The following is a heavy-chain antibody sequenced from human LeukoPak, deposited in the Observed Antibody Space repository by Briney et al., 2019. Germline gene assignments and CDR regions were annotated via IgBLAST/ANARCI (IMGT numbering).Heavy chain of an antibody. CDR3: VKDAPNGSVDF. J-gene: IGHJ4*02. D-gene: IGHD2-8*01. V-gene: IGHV3-33*03. CDR2: IWYDGSNK. CDR1: GITFSSYG. Sequence: PGGSLRLSCAASGITFSSYGMHWVRQAPGKGLEWVAVIWYDGSNKYYADSVKGRFTISRDNARNSLYLEMTSLRPEDTAVYYCVKDAPNGSVDFWGRGTLVTVSS.